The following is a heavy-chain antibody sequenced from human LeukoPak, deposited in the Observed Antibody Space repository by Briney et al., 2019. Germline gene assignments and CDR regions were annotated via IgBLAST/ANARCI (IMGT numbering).Heavy chain of an antibody. Sequence: SQTLFLTCTVSGGSISSSDDYWSWIRQSPGKGLEWIGYIYYSGSTYYNPALKSQLTISVDTSKKQFSLKVHYMTAADTAVYYCAGARRSPRWFDPWGQGTLVTVPS. D-gene: IGHD1-26*01. CDR1: GGSISSSDDY. V-gene: IGHV4-30-4*08. J-gene: IGHJ5*02. CDR2: IYYSGST. CDR3: AGARRSPRWFDP.